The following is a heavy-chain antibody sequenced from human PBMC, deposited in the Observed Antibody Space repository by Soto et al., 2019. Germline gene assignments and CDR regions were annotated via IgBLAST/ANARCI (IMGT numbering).Heavy chain of an antibody. CDR3: ARVLPPFDP. J-gene: IGHJ5*02. CDR2: IIPILGIA. Sequence: SVKVSCKASGGTFSSYTISWVRQAPGQGLEWMGRIIPILGIANYAQKFQGRVTITADKSTSTAYMELRSLKSDDTAVYYCARVLPPFDPWGQGTLVTVSS. V-gene: IGHV1-69*02. CDR1: GGTFSSYT.